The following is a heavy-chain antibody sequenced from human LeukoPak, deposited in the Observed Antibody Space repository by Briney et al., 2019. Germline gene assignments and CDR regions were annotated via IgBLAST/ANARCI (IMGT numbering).Heavy chain of an antibody. D-gene: IGHD2/OR15-2a*01. J-gene: IGHJ4*02. CDR3: VKNWDY. CDR2: INQDGSEK. Sequence: GGSLRLSCAASGITFSRFWMSWVRQAPGKGLQWVANINQDGSEKHYVDSVKGRFTISRDNAENSLYLQMNSLRAEDTAVYYCVKNWDYWGQGTLVTVSS. CDR1: GITFSRFW. V-gene: IGHV3-7*01.